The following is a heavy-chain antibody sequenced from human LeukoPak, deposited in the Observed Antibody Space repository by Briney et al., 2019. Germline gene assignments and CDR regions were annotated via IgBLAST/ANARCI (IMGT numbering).Heavy chain of an antibody. Sequence: GESLKISFKGSGYHFTIYWIGWVRPMPGKGVEWMGIIYPGDSDTRYSPSFQGQVTISADKSISTAYLQWSSLKASDTAMYYCAIFDFLFGEIDNWFDPWGQGTQVTVSS. CDR1: GYHFTIYW. D-gene: IGHD3-16*01. J-gene: IGHJ5*02. CDR3: AIFDFLFGEIDNWFDP. V-gene: IGHV5-51*01. CDR2: IYPGDSDT.